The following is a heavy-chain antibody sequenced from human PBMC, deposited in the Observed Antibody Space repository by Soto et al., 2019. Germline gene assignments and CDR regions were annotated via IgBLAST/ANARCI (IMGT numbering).Heavy chain of an antibody. CDR1: GFTVSSNY. V-gene: IGHV3-53*01. J-gene: IGHJ4*02. D-gene: IGHD3-9*01. CDR2: IYSGGST. Sequence: GGSLRLSCAASGFTVSSNYMSWVRQAPGKGLERVSVIYSGGSTYYADSVKGRFTISRDNSKNTLYLQMNSLRAEDTAVYYCAKCSTPRYFVDYWGQGTLVTVSS. CDR3: AKCSTPRYFVDY.